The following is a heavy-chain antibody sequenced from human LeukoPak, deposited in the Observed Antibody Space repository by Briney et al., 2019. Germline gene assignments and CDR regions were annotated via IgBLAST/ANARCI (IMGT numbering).Heavy chain of an antibody. D-gene: IGHD3-16*02. CDR1: GFTFTEYS. J-gene: IGHJ4*02. Sequence: GGSLRLSCETSGFTFTEYSMNWVRQSPGKGLEWVSYISSNGRATHYADSVKGRFTISRDDSKNTLYLQMNSLRADDTAVYYCASYRRGPSYYFDYWGQGTLVTVSS. CDR2: ISSNGRAT. CDR3: ASYRRGPSYYFDY. V-gene: IGHV3-48*01.